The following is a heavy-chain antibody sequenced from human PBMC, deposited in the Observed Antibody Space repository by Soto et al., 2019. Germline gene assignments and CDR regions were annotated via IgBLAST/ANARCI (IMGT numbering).Heavy chain of an antibody. J-gene: IGHJ4*02. CDR3: ARPSTVTKCFDY. D-gene: IGHD4-17*01. CDR2: INHSGST. Sequence: SETLSLTCAVYGGSFSGYYWSWIRQPPGKGLEWIGEINHSGSTNYNPSLKSRVTISVDTSKNQFSLKLSSVTAADTAVYYCARPSTVTKCFDYWGQGTLVTVSS. CDR1: GGSFSGYY. V-gene: IGHV4-34*01.